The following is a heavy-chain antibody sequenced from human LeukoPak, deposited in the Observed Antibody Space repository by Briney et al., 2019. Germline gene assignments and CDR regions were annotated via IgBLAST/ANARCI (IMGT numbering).Heavy chain of an antibody. CDR1: GGSISSGGYY. CDR2: IYYSGST. V-gene: IGHV4-31*03. J-gene: IGHJ3*02. Sequence: SQTLSLTCTVSGGSISSGGYYWSWIRQHPGKGLEWIGYIYYSGSTYYNPSLKSRVTISVDTSKNQFSLKLSSVTAADTAVYYCARRNYYDSSGYYSYDAFDIWGQGTMVTVSS. CDR3: ARRNYYDSSGYYSYDAFDI. D-gene: IGHD3-22*01.